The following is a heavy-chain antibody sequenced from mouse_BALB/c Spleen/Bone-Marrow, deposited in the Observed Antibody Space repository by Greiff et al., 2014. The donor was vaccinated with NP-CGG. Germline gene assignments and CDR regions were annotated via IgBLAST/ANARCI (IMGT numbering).Heavy chain of an antibody. D-gene: IGHD2-4*01. V-gene: IGHV1-15*01. CDR2: IHPGSGGT. CDR1: GYTFTDYE. CDR3: TRGGLRHYAMDY. J-gene: IGHJ4*01. Sequence: QVQLQQPGAELVRPGASVKLSCKALGYTFTDYEMHWVKQTPEHGLEWIGAIHPGSGGTAYNQKFKGKATLTADKSSTTGYMEPSSLTSEDSAVYYGTRGGLRHYAMDYWGQGTSVTVSS.